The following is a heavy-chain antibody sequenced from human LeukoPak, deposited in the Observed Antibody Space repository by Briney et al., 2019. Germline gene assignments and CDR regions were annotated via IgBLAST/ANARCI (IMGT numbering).Heavy chain of an antibody. D-gene: IGHD1-26*01. CDR3: ARGATPDPFDP. J-gene: IGHJ5*02. V-gene: IGHV4-30-4*08. CDR1: GGSISSGDYY. CDR2: IYYSGST. Sequence: SETLSPTCTVSGGSISSGDYYWSWIRQPPGKGLEWIGYIYYSGSTYYNPSLKSRVTISVDTSKNQFSLKLSSVTAADTAVYYCARGATPDPFDPWGQGTLVTVSS.